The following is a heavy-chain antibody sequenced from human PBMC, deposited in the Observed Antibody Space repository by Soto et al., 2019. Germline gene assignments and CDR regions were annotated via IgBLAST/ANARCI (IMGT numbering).Heavy chain of an antibody. CDR1: GGSIIDSY. Sequence: PSETLSLTCTVSGGSIIDSYWSWIRTPPGKGLEWIGYVHYSENSNYNPSLKSRVTISLDTAKKQFSLNLSSVTAADTAVYYCAKVPWVYDPYYCDSWGQGILVTVSS. CDR3: AKVPWVYDPYYCDS. D-gene: IGHD5-12*01. CDR2: VHYSENS. V-gene: IGHV4-59*01. J-gene: IGHJ4*02.